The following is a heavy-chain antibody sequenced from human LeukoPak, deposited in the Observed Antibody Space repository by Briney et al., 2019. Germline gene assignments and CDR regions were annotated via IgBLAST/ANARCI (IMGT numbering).Heavy chain of an antibody. V-gene: IGHV1-2*02. Sequence: ASVKVSCKASGYSFTGYYMHWVRQAPGQGLEWMGWINPNSGGTNYAQKIQGRVTMTRDTSISTAYMELSSLRSDDTAVYYCARDGVGAKTTYDYWGQGTLVTVSS. J-gene: IGHJ4*02. CDR1: GYSFTGYY. CDR3: ARDGVGAKTTYDY. D-gene: IGHD1-26*01. CDR2: INPNSGGT.